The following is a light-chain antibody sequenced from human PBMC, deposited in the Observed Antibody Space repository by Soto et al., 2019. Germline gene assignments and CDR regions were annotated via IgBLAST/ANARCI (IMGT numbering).Light chain of an antibody. CDR2: KVS. J-gene: IGKJ3*01. CDR1: QSLVFSDRNTY. Sequence: DVVMTQSPLSLSVTLGQPASISCRSSQSLVFSDRNTYLNWFHQRPGQSPRRLIYKVSNRDSGVPDRFSGSGSGTDFTLRISRVEAEDVGVYYCMQGTLWPFTFGPGTKVDIK. V-gene: IGKV2-30*01. CDR3: MQGTLWPFT.